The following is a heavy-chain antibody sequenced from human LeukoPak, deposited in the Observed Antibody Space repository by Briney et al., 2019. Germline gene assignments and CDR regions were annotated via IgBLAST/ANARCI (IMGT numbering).Heavy chain of an antibody. CDR3: AKGGNTNFYYGDV. D-gene: IGHD2/OR15-2a*01. J-gene: IGHJ6*02. CDR2: IYDSGST. Sequence: PSETLSLTCIVSGGSMTNLYWTWIRQPPGKGLEWIGDIYDSGSTRYNTSLESRVTISVDTFKNQFSLKLSSVTAADTAVYYCAKGGNTNFYYGDVWGQGTTVTVSS. V-gene: IGHV4-59*01. CDR1: GGSMTNLY.